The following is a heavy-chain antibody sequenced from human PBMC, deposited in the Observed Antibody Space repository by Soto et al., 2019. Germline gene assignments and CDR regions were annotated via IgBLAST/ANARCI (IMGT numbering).Heavy chain of an antibody. CDR2: IHAGNGNT. CDR3: AGENLILGVIAFSS. V-gene: IGHV1-3*01. J-gene: IGHJ5*02. D-gene: IGHD3-10*01. Sequence: QVQLVQSGAELKKPGASVNISCKASGYTFTRYAMHWLRQAPGQRLEWMGWIHAGNGNTKYSQNFQGRVTITSDTSASTAYLELNSLRSEDTAFYHCAGENLILGVIAFSSWGQGTLVTVSS. CDR1: GYTFTRYA.